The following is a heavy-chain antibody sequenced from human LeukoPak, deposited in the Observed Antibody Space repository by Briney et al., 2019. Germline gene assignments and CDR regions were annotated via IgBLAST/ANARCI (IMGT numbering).Heavy chain of an antibody. D-gene: IGHD1/OR15-1a*01. CDR2: INTNTGNP. Sequence: GASVKVSCKASGYTFNTYAMNWVRQAPGQGLEWMGWINTNTGNPTYAQGFTGQFVFSSDTSLSTAYLQISSLKAEDTAVYYCARGTNKDYWGQGTLVTVSS. J-gene: IGHJ4*02. CDR3: ARGTNKDY. CDR1: GYTFNTYA. V-gene: IGHV7-4-1*02.